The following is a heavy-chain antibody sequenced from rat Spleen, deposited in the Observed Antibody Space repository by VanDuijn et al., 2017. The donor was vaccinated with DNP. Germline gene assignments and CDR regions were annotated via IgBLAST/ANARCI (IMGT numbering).Heavy chain of an antibody. CDR3: ARLGYYDGSYPNWFAY. Sequence: EVKLVESGGGLVQPGRSLKLSCAASGFNFNDYWMGWVRQAPGKGLEWIGQINKDSSTIKYSPSLKDKFTISRDNAQNTLYLQMDSLRSEDTATYYCARLGYYDGSYPNWFAYWGQGTLVTVSS. V-gene: IGHV4-2*01. CDR2: INKDSSTI. J-gene: IGHJ3*01. CDR1: GFNFNDYW. D-gene: IGHD1-12*03.